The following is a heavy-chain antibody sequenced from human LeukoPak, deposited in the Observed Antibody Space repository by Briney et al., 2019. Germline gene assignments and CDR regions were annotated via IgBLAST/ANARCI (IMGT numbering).Heavy chain of an antibody. CDR3: ARRRSGWLQSSFDY. D-gene: IGHD5-24*01. Sequence: SETLSLTCAVYGGSFSGYYWSWIRQPPGKGLEWIGEINHSGSTNYNPSLKSRVTISVDTSKNQFSLKLSSVTAADTAVYYCARRRSGWLQSSFDYWGQGTLVTVSS. CDR2: INHSGST. CDR1: GGSFSGYY. J-gene: IGHJ4*02. V-gene: IGHV4-34*01.